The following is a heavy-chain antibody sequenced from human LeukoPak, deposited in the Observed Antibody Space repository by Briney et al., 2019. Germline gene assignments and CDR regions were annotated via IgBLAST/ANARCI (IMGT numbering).Heavy chain of an antibody. J-gene: IGHJ3*02. V-gene: IGHV4-4*09. CDR1: GGSISSYY. D-gene: IGHD4-23*01. CDR2: IYTSGST. CDR3: ARQRGEVTTVVNYAFDI. Sequence: SETLSLTCTVSGGSISSYYWSWIRQPPGKGLEWIGYIYTSGSTNYNPSLKSRVTIPVDTSKNQFSLKLSSVTAADTAVYYCARQRGEVTTVVNYAFDIWGQGTMVTVSS.